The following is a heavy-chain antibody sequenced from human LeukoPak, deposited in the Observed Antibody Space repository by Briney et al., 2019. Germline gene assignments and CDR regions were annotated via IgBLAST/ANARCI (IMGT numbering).Heavy chain of an antibody. V-gene: IGHV4-39*01. CDR1: GGSISSSSYY. D-gene: IGHD6-13*01. Sequence: SETLSLTCTVSGGSISSSSYYWGCVRQPPGKGLEWIGNIYYSGSTYYNPSLKSRVTISVDTSKNQFSLKLTSVTAADTALYYCARHWAAAALFDYWGQGTPVTVSS. J-gene: IGHJ4*02. CDR2: IYYSGST. CDR3: ARHWAAAALFDY.